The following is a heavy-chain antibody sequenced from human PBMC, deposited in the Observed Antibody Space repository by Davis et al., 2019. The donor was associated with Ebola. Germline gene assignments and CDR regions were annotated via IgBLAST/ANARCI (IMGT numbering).Heavy chain of an antibody. Sequence: GESLKISCAASGFTFSSYSMNWVRQAPGKGLEWVSYISSSSSTIYYADSVKGRFTISRDNAKNSLYLQVNSLRAEDTAVYYCARDARGVGADLDYWGQGTLVTVSS. J-gene: IGHJ4*02. CDR3: ARDARGVGADLDY. CDR1: GFTFSSYS. V-gene: IGHV3-48*01. D-gene: IGHD1-26*01. CDR2: ISSSSSTI.